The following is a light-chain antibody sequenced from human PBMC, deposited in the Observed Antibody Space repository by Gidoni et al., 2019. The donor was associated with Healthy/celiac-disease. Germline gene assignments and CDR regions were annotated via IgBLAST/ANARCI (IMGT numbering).Light chain of an antibody. CDR2: GKN. J-gene: IGLJ2*01. CDR1: SLRSYY. Sequence: SSELSQDPAVSVSLVQTVRITCQGDSLRSYYASWYQQKPGQAPVLFIYGKNNRPSGVPDRFSGSSSGNTASMTITGAQAEDEADYYCNSRDSSGNHLGVFGGGTKLTVL. CDR3: NSRDSSGNHLGV. V-gene: IGLV3-19*01.